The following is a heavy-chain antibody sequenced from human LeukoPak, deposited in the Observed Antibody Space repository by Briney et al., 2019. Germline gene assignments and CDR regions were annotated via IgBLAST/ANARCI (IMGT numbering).Heavy chain of an antibody. D-gene: IGHD3-22*01. CDR1: GFTFSDFY. V-gene: IGHV3-73*01. CDR3: TAVVNDY. J-gene: IGHJ4*02. CDR2: IRSKANSYAT. Sequence: GGSLRLSCAASGFTFSDFYMSWIRQSPGKGLEWVGRIRSKANSYATAYAASVKGRFTISRDDSKNTAYLQMNSLKTEDTAVYYCTAVVNDYWGQGTLVTVSS.